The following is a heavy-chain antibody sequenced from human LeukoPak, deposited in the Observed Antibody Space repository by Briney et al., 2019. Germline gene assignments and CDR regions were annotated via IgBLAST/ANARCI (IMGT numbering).Heavy chain of an antibody. Sequence: GGSLRLSCAASGFTFSSYGMHWVRQAPGKGLEWVAVISYDGSNKYYADSVKGRFTISRDNSKNTLYLQMNSLRAEDTAVYYCARESFPYYYDSSGYPTEPVDYWDQGTLVTVSS. V-gene: IGHV3-30*03. CDR2: ISYDGSNK. CDR1: GFTFSSYG. D-gene: IGHD3-22*01. CDR3: ARESFPYYYDSSGYPTEPVDY. J-gene: IGHJ4*02.